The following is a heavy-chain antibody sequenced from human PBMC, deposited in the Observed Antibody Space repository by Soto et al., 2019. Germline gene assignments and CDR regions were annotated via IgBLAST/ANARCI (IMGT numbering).Heavy chain of an antibody. Sequence: LRLSCAGSGFSFRSYSMNWVRQVPGKGLEWVSSISSSSSYINYADSMKGRFTISRDNAKNSLYLQMNSLRAEDTAVYYCARVGTYYGSGSPYYSDYWGQGTLVTVSS. D-gene: IGHD3-10*01. V-gene: IGHV3-21*01. J-gene: IGHJ4*02. CDR1: GFSFRSYS. CDR2: ISSSSSYI. CDR3: ARVGTYYGSGSPYYSDY.